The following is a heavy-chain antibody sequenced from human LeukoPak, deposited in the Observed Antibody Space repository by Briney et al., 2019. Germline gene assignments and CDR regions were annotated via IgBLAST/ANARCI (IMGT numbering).Heavy chain of an antibody. CDR2: INPNSGGT. CDR3: ARSYYGDYYMDV. D-gene: IGHD4-17*01. J-gene: IGHJ6*03. Sequence: ASVKVSCKASGYTFTGYYMHWVRQAPGQGLEWMGRINPNSGGTNYAQKFQGRVTMTRDTSISTAYMELSRLRSDDTAVYYCARSYYGDYYMDVWGKGATVTVSS. V-gene: IGHV1-2*06. CDR1: GYTFTGYY.